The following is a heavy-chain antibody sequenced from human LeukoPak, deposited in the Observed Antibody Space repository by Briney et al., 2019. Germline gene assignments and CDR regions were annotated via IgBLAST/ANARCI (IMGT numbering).Heavy chain of an antibody. V-gene: IGHV3-30*04. CDR1: GFTFSSYA. CDR2: ISYDGSNK. CDR3: ARVRYSRAFDI. D-gene: IGHD1-1*01. Sequence: GGSLRLSCAASGFTFSSYAMHWVRQAPGKGLEGVAVISYDGSNKYYADSVKGRFTISRDNAKNSLYLQMNSLRAEDTAVYYCARVRYSRAFDIWGQGTMVTVSS. J-gene: IGHJ3*02.